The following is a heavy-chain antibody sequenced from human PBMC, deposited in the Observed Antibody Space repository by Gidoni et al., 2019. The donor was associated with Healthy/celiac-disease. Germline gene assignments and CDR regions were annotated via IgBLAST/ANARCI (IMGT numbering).Heavy chain of an antibody. CDR3: AKDSGVWFGELLPFDY. D-gene: IGHD3-10*01. CDR2: ISGSGGST. J-gene: IGHJ4*02. Sequence: EVQLLESGGGLVQPGGSLRLSCAASGFTFSSYAMSWVRQAPGKGLEWVSAISGSGGSTYYADSVKGRFTISRDNSKNTLYLQMNSLRAEDTAVYYCAKDSGVWFGELLPFDYWGQGTLVTVSS. CDR1: GFTFSSYA. V-gene: IGHV3-23*01.